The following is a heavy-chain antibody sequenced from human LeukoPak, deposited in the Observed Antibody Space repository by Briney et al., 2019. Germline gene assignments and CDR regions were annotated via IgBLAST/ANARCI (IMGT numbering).Heavy chain of an antibody. CDR1: GFIFGDYA. V-gene: IGHV3-30*04. CDR2: IAFDDTDR. CDR3: TNSDDYGDY. Sequence: GGSLRLSCAAPGFIFGDYAMHWVRQAPGKGLEWVAAIAFDDTDRYYIDSVKGRFTISRDDSKNTLYLHMTSLRAEDTAVHYCTNSDDYGDYWGQGTLVTVSS. J-gene: IGHJ4*02.